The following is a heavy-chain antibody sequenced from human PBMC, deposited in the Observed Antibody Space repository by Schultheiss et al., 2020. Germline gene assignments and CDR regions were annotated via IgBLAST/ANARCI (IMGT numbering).Heavy chain of an antibody. V-gene: IGHV4-61*08. CDR1: GGSISSGGYY. Sequence: SATLSLTCTVSGGSISSGGYYWSWIRQHPGKGLEWIGSIYTSGSTNYNPSLKSRVTISVDTSKNQFSLKLSSVTAADTAVYYCARDSAAATDNWFDPWGQGTLVTVSS. J-gene: IGHJ5*02. D-gene: IGHD6-13*01. CDR2: IYTSGST. CDR3: ARDSAAATDNWFDP.